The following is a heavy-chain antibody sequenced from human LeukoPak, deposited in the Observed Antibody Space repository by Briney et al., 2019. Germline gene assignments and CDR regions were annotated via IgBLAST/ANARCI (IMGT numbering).Heavy chain of an antibody. V-gene: IGHV3-73*01. CDR1: GFTFSGSA. D-gene: IGHD1-26*01. CDR3: AKRGAEVGATVAPGDY. J-gene: IGHJ4*02. CDR2: IRSKTHTYAT. Sequence: PGGSLRLSCAASGFTFSGSAMHWVRQASGKGLEWVGRIRSKTHTYATAYAASVKGRFTISRDDSKNTAYLQMNSLRAEDTAVYYCAKRGAEVGATVAPGDYWGQGTLVTVSS.